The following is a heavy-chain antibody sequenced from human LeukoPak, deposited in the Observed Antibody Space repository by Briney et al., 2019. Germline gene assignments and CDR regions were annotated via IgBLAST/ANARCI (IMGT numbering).Heavy chain of an antibody. V-gene: IGHV3-30*14. Sequence: GRSLRLSCAASGFSFRSYAMHWVRQAPGKGLEWVAVILFDGNREYYADSVKGRFTISRDNSKNTLYLQMNSLRAEDTAVYYCARGRYYFDYWGQGTLVTVSS. CDR3: ARGRYYFDY. CDR1: GFSFRSYA. CDR2: ILFDGNRE. J-gene: IGHJ4*02.